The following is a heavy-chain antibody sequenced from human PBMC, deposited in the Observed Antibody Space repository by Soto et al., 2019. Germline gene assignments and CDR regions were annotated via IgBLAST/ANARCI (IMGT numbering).Heavy chain of an antibody. V-gene: IGHV3-23*01. CDR2: ISGSGGST. CDR1: GFTFSSYA. D-gene: IGHD4-17*01. CDR3: AKDIIPGDARPYYYYGMDV. Sequence: TGGSLRLSCAASGFTFSSYAMSWVRQAPGKGLEWVSAISGSGGSTYYADSVKGRFTISRDNSKNTLYLQMNSLRAEDTAVYYCAKDIIPGDARPYYYYGMDVWGQGTTVTVSS. J-gene: IGHJ6*02.